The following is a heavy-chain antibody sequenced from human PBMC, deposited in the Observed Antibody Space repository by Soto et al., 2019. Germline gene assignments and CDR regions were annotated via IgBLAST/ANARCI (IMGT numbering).Heavy chain of an antibody. Sequence: EVQLVESGGGLVQPGGSLRLSCATSGFILSDCAMHWVRQAPGKGLEWVSYISSSRSVIDYADSVKGRFTVSRDNAWITRYLQMNSLRAEDMAVYYWARDLSWGSNWYYYVEGWVKGTAVTVCS. CDR2: ISSSRSVI. CDR3: ARDLSWGSNWYYYVEG. J-gene: IGHJ6*03. V-gene: IGHV3-48*01. D-gene: IGHD1-1*01. CDR1: GFILSDCA.